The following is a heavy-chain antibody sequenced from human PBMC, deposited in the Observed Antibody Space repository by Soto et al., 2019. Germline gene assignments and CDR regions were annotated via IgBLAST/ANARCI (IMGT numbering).Heavy chain of an antibody. J-gene: IGHJ4*02. Sequence: SVKVSCKASGGTFSSYAISWVRQAPGQGLEWMGGIIPIFGTANYAQKFQGRVTITADESTSTAYMELSSLRFEDTAVYYCARAGPLWSYNFDYWGQGTLVTVSS. V-gene: IGHV1-69*13. CDR3: ARAGPLWSYNFDY. CDR1: GGTFSSYA. CDR2: IIPIFGTA. D-gene: IGHD3-10*01.